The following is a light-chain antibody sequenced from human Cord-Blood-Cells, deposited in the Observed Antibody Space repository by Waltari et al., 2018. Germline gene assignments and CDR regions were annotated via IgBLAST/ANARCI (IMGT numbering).Light chain of an antibody. CDR3: QAWDSSTGV. J-gene: IGLJ1*01. CDR2: QGS. V-gene: IGLV3-1*01. CDR1: KFGDKY. Sequence: SYELTQPPSVPVSAGQTASIPCSGHKFGDKYACCYQQTPGQSPLLITYQGSKRPSGIPERFSAYNSGNTATLTTSGTQAMEEADYYCQAWDSSTGVFGTGTKVTVL.